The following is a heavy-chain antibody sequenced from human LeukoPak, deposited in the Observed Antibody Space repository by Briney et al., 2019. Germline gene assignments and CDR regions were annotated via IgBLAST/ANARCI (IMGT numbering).Heavy chain of an antibody. CDR3: ARDGLYYYDSSDDAFGY. CDR2: INQDGREK. V-gene: IGHV3-7*01. Sequence: GGTLGLSCAVSGFTFSSYWMSWVREAPGKGLEWVANINQDGREKYYVHSVNGRFTISRDNAKNSLYLQMNSLRAEDTAVYYCARDGLYYYDSSDDAFGYWGQGTLVTVSS. D-gene: IGHD3-22*01. CDR1: GFTFSSYW. J-gene: IGHJ4*02.